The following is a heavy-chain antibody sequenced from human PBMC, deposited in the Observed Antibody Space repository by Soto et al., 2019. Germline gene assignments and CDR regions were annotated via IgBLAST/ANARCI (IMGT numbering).Heavy chain of an antibody. CDR2: IWYDGSNK. Sequence: PGGSLRLSCAASGFTFSSYGMHWVRQAPGKGLEWVAVIWYDGSNKYYADSVKGRFTISRDNSKNTLYLQMNSQRAEDTAVYYCARAHYDFWSGYYTSWFDPWGQGTLVTVSS. CDR1: GFTFSSYG. J-gene: IGHJ5*02. D-gene: IGHD3-3*01. CDR3: ARAHYDFWSGYYTSWFDP. V-gene: IGHV3-33*01.